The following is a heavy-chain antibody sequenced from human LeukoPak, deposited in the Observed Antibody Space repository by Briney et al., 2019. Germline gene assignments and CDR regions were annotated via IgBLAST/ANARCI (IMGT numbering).Heavy chain of an antibody. D-gene: IGHD6-6*01. Sequence: ASVKVSCKASGYTFTGYYMRWVRQASGQGLEWMGWINPNSGGTNYAQKFQGRVTMTRDTSISTAYMELSRLRSDDTAVYYCATRDYSSSAGSYYYYMDVWGKGTTVTVSS. CDR1: GYTFTGYY. CDR2: INPNSGGT. J-gene: IGHJ6*03. V-gene: IGHV1-2*02. CDR3: ATRDYSSSAGSYYYYMDV.